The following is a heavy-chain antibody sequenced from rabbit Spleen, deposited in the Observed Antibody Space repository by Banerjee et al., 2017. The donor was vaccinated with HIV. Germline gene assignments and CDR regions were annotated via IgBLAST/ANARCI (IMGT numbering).Heavy chain of an antibody. Sequence: QSLEESGGDLVKPGASLTLTCTASGFSFSTYWMSWVRQAPGKGLEWIACIAGSSSGDTYYASWAKGRFTISKTSSTTVTLQMTSLTAADTATYFCARDLTDVIGWNFGWWGPGTLVTVS. CDR1: GFSFSTYW. CDR2: IAGSSSGDT. D-gene: IGHD1-1*01. CDR3: ARDLTDVIGWNFGW. J-gene: IGHJ4*01. V-gene: IGHV1S40*01.